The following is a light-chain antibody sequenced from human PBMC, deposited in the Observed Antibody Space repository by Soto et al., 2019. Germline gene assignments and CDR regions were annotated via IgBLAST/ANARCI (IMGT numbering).Light chain of an antibody. Sequence: QSALTQPASVSGSPGQSIAISCTGTSSDVGGYNYVSWYQQLPGKAPKLLIYEVSYRPSGVSARFSGSKSGDTASLTISGLQAEDEADYYCSSFTNTITRYAFGTGTKVTVL. CDR1: SSDVGGYNY. J-gene: IGLJ1*01. V-gene: IGLV2-14*03. CDR3: SSFTNTITRYA. CDR2: EVS.